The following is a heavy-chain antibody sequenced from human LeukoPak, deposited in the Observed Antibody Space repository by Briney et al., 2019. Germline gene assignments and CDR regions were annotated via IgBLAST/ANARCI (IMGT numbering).Heavy chain of an antibody. J-gene: IGHJ4*02. CDR3: ARISPYKYSYGVIDY. Sequence: SETLSLTCTVSGGSISSYYWSWLRQPPGKGLEWIGYIYYSGSTNYNPSLKSQVTISVDTSKNQFSLKLSSVTAADTAVYYCARISPYKYSYGVIDYWGQGTLVTVSS. V-gene: IGHV4-59*01. CDR1: GGSISSYY. D-gene: IGHD5-18*01. CDR2: IYYSGST.